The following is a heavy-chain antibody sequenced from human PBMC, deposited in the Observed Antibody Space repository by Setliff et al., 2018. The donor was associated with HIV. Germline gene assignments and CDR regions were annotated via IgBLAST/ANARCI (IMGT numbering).Heavy chain of an antibody. Sequence: SETLSLTCAVYGGSFSDYYWSWVRQPPGKGLEWIGEITHSGSTNYSPSLQSRVTISVDTSKNQFSLKLTSVTAADTAVYYCARLIRERPSLQPNYYSFMDVWGKGTTVTVSS. V-gene: IGHV4-34*01. CDR1: GGSFSDYY. J-gene: IGHJ6*03. CDR3: ARLIRERPSLQPNYYSFMDV. CDR2: ITHSGST. D-gene: IGHD1-1*01.